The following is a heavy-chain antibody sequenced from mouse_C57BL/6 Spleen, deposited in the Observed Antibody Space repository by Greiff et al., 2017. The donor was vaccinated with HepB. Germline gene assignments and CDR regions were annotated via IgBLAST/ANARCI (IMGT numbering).Heavy chain of an antibody. CDR1: GFTFSSYT. CDR2: ISGGGGNT. V-gene: IGHV5-9*01. Sequence: EVKLMESGGGLVKPGGSLKLSCAASGFTFSSYTMSWVRQTPEKRLEWVATISGGGGNTYYPDSVKGRFTISRDNAKNTLYLQMSRLRSEDTALYYCARHYYGYFDYWGQSTTLTVSS. D-gene: IGHD1-1*01. J-gene: IGHJ2*01. CDR3: ARHYYGYFDY.